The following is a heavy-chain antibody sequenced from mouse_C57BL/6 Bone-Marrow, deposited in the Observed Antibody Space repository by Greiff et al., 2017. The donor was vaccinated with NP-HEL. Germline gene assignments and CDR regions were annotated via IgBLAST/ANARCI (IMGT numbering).Heavy chain of an antibody. CDR3: ARERVTGTRYFDV. CDR1: GFTFSSYG. J-gene: IGHJ1*03. Sequence: EVQLQESGGDLVKPGGSLKLSCAASGFTFSSYGMSWVRQTPDKRLEWVATISTGGSYTYYPYSVKGRFTISRDNSKNTLYLQMSSLKSEDTAMYYCARERVTGTRYFDVWGTGTTVTGSS. CDR2: ISTGGSYT. V-gene: IGHV5-6*01. D-gene: IGHD4-1*01.